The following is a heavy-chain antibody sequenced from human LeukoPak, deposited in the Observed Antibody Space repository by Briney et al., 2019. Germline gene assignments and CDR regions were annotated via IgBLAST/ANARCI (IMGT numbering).Heavy chain of an antibody. CDR3: ARIPPYGDSDDY. CDR2: INPSGGST. D-gene: IGHD4-17*01. J-gene: IGHJ4*02. Sequence: ASVKVSCKASGYTFTSYYMHWVRQAPGQGFEWMGIINPSGGSTSYAQKFQGRVTMTRDTSTSTVYMELSSLRSEDRAVYYCARIPPYGDSDDYWGQGTLVTVSS. V-gene: IGHV1-46*01. CDR1: GYTFTSYY.